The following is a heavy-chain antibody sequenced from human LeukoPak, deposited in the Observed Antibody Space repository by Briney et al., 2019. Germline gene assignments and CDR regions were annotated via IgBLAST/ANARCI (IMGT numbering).Heavy chain of an antibody. V-gene: IGHV1-2*02. CDR2: INPNSGGT. CDR3: ARAKQWLVHHDY. D-gene: IGHD6-19*01. J-gene: IGHJ4*02. Sequence: GASVKVSCKASRYTFTGYYMHWVRQAPGQGLEWMGWINPNSGGTNYAQKFQGRVTMTRDTSISTAYMELSRLRSDDTAVYYCARAKQWLVHHDYWGQGTLVTVSS. CDR1: RYTFTGYY.